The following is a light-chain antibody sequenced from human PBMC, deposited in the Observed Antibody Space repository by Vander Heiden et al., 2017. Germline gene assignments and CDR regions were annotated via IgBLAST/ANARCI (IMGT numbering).Light chain of an antibody. Sequence: ELVLTQSPDTLSLSPGERATLSCRASQSVSSSYLAWYQQKPGQAPRLLIYGASSRATGIPDRFSGSGSGTDFTLTISRLEPEDFAVYYCQQYGSSRTFGQGTKLEIK. CDR3: QQYGSSRT. V-gene: IGKV3-20*01. CDR1: QSVSSSY. J-gene: IGKJ2*01. CDR2: GAS.